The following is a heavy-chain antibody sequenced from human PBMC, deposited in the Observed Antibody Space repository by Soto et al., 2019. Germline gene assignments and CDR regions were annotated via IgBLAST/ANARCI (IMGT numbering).Heavy chain of an antibody. D-gene: IGHD3-22*01. CDR3: ARASYYDTNGPGWFDA. Sequence: LVESGGDLIQPGGSLRLSCAASGFAVSYNYMSWVRQAPGKGLEWVSVLYRSGNTYYADSVKGRFTISRDNSKNTLYLQMNSLRAEDTAVYYCARASYYDTNGPGWFDALGQGTLVTVSS. CDR1: GFAVSYNY. V-gene: IGHV3-53*01. CDR2: LYRSGNT. J-gene: IGHJ5*02.